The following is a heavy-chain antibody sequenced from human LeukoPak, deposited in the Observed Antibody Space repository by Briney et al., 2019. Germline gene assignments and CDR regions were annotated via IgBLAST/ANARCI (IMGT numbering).Heavy chain of an antibody. V-gene: IGHV3-21*04. J-gene: IGHJ4*02. CDR1: GFTFSSYS. D-gene: IGHD3-10*01. CDR2: ISTTSGNI. CDR3: ARDRMVRGVLDY. Sequence: PGGSLRLSCAASGFTFSSYSMNWVRQAPGKGLEWVAAISTTSGNIYYADSVKGRFTISRDNAKNSLYPQMNSLRAEDTALYYCARDRMVRGVLDYWGQGTLVTVSS.